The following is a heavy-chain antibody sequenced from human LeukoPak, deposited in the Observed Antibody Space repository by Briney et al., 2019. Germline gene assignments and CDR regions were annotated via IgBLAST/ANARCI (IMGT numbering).Heavy chain of an antibody. Sequence: GGSLRLSCAASGFTISNYSMNWVRQAPGKGLEWVSSISSSSSYIYYTDSVKGRFTISRDNAKNSLSLQMNSLRAEDTAVYYCASVVVVPASMYYFDYWGLGTLVTVSS. CDR2: ISSSSSYI. D-gene: IGHD2-2*01. V-gene: IGHV3-21*01. J-gene: IGHJ4*02. CDR1: GFTISNYS. CDR3: ASVVVVPASMYYFDY.